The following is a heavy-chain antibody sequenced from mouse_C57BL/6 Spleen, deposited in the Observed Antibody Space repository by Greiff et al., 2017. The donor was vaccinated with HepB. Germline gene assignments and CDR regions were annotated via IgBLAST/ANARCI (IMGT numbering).Heavy chain of an antibody. V-gene: IGHV5-4*01. D-gene: IGHD1-1*01. J-gene: IGHJ3*01. Sequence: EVKVEESGGGLVKPGGSLKLSCAASGFTFSSYAMSWVRQTPEKRLEWVATISDGGSYTYYPDNVKGRFTISRDNAKNNLYLQMSHLKSEDTAMYYCARDPLIYYYGSSLFAYWGQGTLVTVSA. CDR1: GFTFSSYA. CDR3: ARDPLIYYYGSSLFAY. CDR2: ISDGGSYT.